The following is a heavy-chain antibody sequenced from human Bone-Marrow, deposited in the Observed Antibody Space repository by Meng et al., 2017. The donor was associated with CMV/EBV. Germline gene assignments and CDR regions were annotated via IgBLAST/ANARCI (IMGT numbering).Heavy chain of an antibody. D-gene: IGHD6-13*01. CDR1: GGSFSGYY. Sequence: SETLSLTCAVYGGSFSGYYWSWIRQPPGKGLEWIGEINHSGSTNYNPSLKSRVTISVDTSKNQFSLKLSSVTAADTAVYYCASLQRGSSWYLDYWGQGTLVTVSS. V-gene: IGHV4-34*01. CDR3: ASLQRGSSWYLDY. J-gene: IGHJ4*02. CDR2: INHSGST.